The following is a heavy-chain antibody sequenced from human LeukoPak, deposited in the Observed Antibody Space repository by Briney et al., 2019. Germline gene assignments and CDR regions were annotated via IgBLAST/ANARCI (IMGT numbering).Heavy chain of an antibody. CDR2: INHSGST. D-gene: IGHD3/OR15-3a*01. CDR3: ARQTGSGLFILP. V-gene: IGHV4-34*01. Sequence: SETLSLTCAVYGGSFSGYYWSWIRQPPGKGLEWIGEINHSGSTNYSPSLKSRVTISLDTSRNQFSLKLNSVTAADTAVYYCARQTGSGLFILPGGQGTLVTVSS. CDR1: GGSFSGYY. J-gene: IGHJ4*02.